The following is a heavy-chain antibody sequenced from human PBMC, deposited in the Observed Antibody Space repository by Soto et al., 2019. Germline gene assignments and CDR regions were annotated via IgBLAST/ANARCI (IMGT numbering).Heavy chain of an antibody. J-gene: IGHJ4*02. V-gene: IGHV4-31*03. D-gene: IGHD2-2*01. CDR3: ARDRRYCSSTSCYPPYFDY. CDR2: IYYSGST. Sequence: SETLSLTCTVSGGSISSSSYYWGWIRQPPGKGLEWIGYIYYSGSTYYNPSLKSRVTISVDTSKNQFSLKLSSVTAADTAVYYCARDRRYCSSTSCYPPYFDYWGQGTLVTVSS. CDR1: GGSISSSSYY.